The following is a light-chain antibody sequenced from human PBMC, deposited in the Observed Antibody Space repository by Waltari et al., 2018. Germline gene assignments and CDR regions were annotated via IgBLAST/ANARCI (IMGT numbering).Light chain of an antibody. J-gene: IGLJ2*01. V-gene: IGLV2-14*03. Sequence: QSALSQPASVSGSPGQSITIPCTGPSSDVGGHDSVSWYQQHPGKAPKLIIRDVNNRPSGVSNRFSGSKSGNTASLTISGLQAEDEADYYCSSYSTSSSLILFGEGTKVTVL. CDR1: SSDVGGHDS. CDR2: DVN. CDR3: SSYSTSSSLIL.